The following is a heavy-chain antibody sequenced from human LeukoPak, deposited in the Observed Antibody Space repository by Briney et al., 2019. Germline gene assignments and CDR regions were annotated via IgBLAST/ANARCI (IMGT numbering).Heavy chain of an antibody. CDR2: ISWNSGSI. V-gene: IGHV3-9*01. CDR3: AKDGSGYYSFDY. D-gene: IGHD3-3*01. J-gene: IGHJ4*02. Sequence: GRSLRLSCAASGFTFDDYAMHWVRQAPGKGLEWVSGISWNSGSIGYADSVKGRFTISRDNAKNSLYLQMNNLRAEDTALYYCAKDGSGYYSFDYWGQGTLVTVSS. CDR1: GFTFDDYA.